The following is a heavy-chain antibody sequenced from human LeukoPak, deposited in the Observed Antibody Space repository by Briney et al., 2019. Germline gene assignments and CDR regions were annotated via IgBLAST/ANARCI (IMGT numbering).Heavy chain of an antibody. D-gene: IGHD6-13*01. CDR2: INPNRVGT. CDR3: AYDPGMADVLDD. Sequence: ASVKVSCRASGYTFTAYYIHWVRQAPGQGLEWMGWINPNRVGTNYAQKFQGRVTMTRDTSISTAYMELSRLRSDDTAVYYCAYDPGMADVLDDWGQGTLVTVSS. V-gene: IGHV1-2*02. CDR1: GYTFTAYY. J-gene: IGHJ4*02.